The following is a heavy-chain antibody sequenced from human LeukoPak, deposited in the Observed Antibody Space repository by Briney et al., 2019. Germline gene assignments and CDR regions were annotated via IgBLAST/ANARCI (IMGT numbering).Heavy chain of an antibody. CDR2: ISAYNGNT. CDR3: ARTPGRFLEWLSPFDY. D-gene: IGHD3-3*01. V-gene: IGHV1-18*01. CDR1: DYTFTSYG. Sequence: ASVKVSCKASDYTFTSYGISWVRQAPGQGLEWMGWISAYNGNTNYAQKLQGRVTMTTDTSTSTAYMELRSLRSDDTAVYYCARTPGRFLEWLSPFDYWGQGTLVTVSS. J-gene: IGHJ4*02.